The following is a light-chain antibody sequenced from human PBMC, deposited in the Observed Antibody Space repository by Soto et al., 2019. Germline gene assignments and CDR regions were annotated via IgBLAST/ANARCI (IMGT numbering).Light chain of an antibody. CDR1: QSASNN. CDR3: QQYTYCPLFT. CDR2: GAA. J-gene: IGKJ2*01. V-gene: IGKV3-15*01. Sequence: EIVQTQSPATLSVSPGATATLSCRASQSASNNVAWYHQKPGQPPRLLIYGAANRATGVPARFSGSGSGPDSTLTISSMQSEAFAIYYCQQYTYCPLFTFGQGTKLEIK.